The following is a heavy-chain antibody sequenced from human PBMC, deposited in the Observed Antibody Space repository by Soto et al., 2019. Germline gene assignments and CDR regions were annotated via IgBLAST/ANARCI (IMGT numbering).Heavy chain of an antibody. Sequence: ASVKVSCKASGGTFSSYAISWVRQAPGQGLEWMGGIIPIFGTANYAQKFQGRVTITADESTSTAYMELSSLRSEDTAVYYCAIPYGGAAGMRYYYGMDVWGQGTTSPSP. J-gene: IGHJ6*02. D-gene: IGHD6-13*01. CDR2: IIPIFGTA. V-gene: IGHV1-69*13. CDR1: GGTFSSYA. CDR3: AIPYGGAAGMRYYYGMDV.